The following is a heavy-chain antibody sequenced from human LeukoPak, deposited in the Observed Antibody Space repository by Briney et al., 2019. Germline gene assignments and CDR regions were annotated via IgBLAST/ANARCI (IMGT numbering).Heavy chain of an antibody. V-gene: IGHV3-48*03. CDR2: ISSSDSTR. Sequence: PGGSLRLSCAASGFTFSSYEMNWVRQAPGKGLELVSYISSSDSTRTYADSVKGRFTISRDNAKNSLYLEMNSLRAEDTAVYYCAREIVSAVAGNFDYWGQGTLVTVSS. CDR1: GFTFSSYE. J-gene: IGHJ4*02. CDR3: AREIVSAVAGNFDY. D-gene: IGHD6-19*01.